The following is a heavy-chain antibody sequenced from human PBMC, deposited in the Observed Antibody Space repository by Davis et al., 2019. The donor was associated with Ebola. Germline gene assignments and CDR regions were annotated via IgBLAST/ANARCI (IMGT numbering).Heavy chain of an antibody. Sequence: GESLKISCAASGFTFSNAWMSWVRQAPGKGLEWVGRIKSKTDGGTTDYAAPVKGRFTISRDDSKNTLYLQMNSLKTEDTAVYYCTTRVGVATTYYFDYWGQGTLVTVSS. CDR2: IKSKTDGGTT. V-gene: IGHV3-15*01. D-gene: IGHD5-12*01. CDR1: GFTFSNAW. CDR3: TTRVGVATTYYFDY. J-gene: IGHJ4*02.